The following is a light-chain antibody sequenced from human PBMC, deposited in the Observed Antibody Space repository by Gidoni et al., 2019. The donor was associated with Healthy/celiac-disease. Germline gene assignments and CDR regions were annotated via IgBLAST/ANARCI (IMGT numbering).Light chain of an antibody. CDR1: SLRSYY. CDR3: NSRDSSGNHVI. Sequence: SSELTQDPAVSVALGQTVRITCQGDSLRSYYASWYQQKPGQAPVLVIYGKHNRPSGIPDRFSGSGSGNTASLTITGAQAEDEADYYCNSRDSSGNHVIFGGGTKLTVL. J-gene: IGLJ2*01. V-gene: IGLV3-19*01. CDR2: GKH.